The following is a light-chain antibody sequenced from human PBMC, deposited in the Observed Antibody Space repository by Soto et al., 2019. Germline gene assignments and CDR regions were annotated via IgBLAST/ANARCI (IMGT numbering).Light chain of an antibody. CDR2: KAS. J-gene: IGKJ1*01. CDR1: QGISSW. Sequence: DIQLTQSPSTLSASVGDRVTITCRASQGISSWLAWYQQKPGKAPKLLIYKASTLESRVPSRFSGSGSGTEFTLTIRSLQPDDFATYYCQQYNTYSTFGQGTKVEIK. CDR3: QQYNTYST. V-gene: IGKV1-5*03.